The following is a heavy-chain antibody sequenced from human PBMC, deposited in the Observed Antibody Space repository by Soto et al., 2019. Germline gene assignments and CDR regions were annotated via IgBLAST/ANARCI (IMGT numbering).Heavy chain of an antibody. D-gene: IGHD6-13*01. V-gene: IGHV1-18*01. CDR3: ARDLGYSSSSVSFPDY. Sequence: ASVKVSCKASGYTFTSYGISWVRQAPGQGLEWMGWISAYNGNTNYAQKLQGRVTMTTDTSTSTAYMELRSLRSDDTAVYYCARDLGYSSSSVSFPDYWGQGILVSVSS. CDR2: ISAYNGNT. CDR1: GYTFTSYG. J-gene: IGHJ4*02.